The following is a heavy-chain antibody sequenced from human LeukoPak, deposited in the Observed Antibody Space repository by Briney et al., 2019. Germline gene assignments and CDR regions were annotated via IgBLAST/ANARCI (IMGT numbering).Heavy chain of an antibody. J-gene: IGHJ6*03. D-gene: IGHD6-13*01. CDR1: EFSVGSNY. Sequence: GGSLRLSCAASEFSVGSNYMTWVRQAPGKGLEWVSLIYSGGSTYYADSVKGRFTISRDNSKNTLYLQMNSLRAEDTAVYYCARGVAAAGFYYYYYMDVWGKGTTVTVSS. CDR2: IYSGGST. V-gene: IGHV3-66*01. CDR3: ARGVAAAGFYYYYYMDV.